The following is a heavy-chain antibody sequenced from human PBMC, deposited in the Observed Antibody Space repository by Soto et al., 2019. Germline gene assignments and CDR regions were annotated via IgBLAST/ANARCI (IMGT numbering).Heavy chain of an antibody. CDR1: GFTFSSYG. D-gene: IGHD2-21*02. V-gene: IGHV3-30*18. J-gene: IGHJ4*02. Sequence: QVQLVESGGGVVQPGRSLRLSCAASGFTFSSYGMHWVRQAPGQGLEWVAVLSYAGSNKYSADSVKGRFTISRDNSKNTLYLQMNSLRAEDTAVYYCAKDLFESCGGDCYSPFDYWGQGTLVTVSS. CDR3: AKDLFESCGGDCYSPFDY. CDR2: LSYAGSNK.